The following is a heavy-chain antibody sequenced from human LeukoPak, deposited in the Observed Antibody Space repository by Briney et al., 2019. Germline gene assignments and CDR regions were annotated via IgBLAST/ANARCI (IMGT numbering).Heavy chain of an antibody. CDR1: GGTFSSYA. CDR2: IIPIFGTA. CDR3: ARSDDYVWGSYRLGYYFDY. J-gene: IGHJ4*02. D-gene: IGHD3-16*02. Sequence: GASVKVSCKASGGTFSSYAISWVRQAPGQGLEWMGGIIPIFGTANYAQEFQGRVTITADESTSTAYMELSSLRSEDTAVYYCARSDDYVWGSYRLGYYFDYWGQGTLVTVSS. V-gene: IGHV1-69*13.